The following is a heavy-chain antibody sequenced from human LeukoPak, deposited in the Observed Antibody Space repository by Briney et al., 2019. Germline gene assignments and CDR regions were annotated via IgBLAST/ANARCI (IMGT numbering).Heavy chain of an antibody. CDR2: IIPIFGTA. V-gene: IGHV1-69*06. CDR3: ARGEGVVVPAAVDY. CDR1: GGTFSSYA. Sequence: GASVKVSCKASGGTFSSYAISWVRQAPGQGLEWMGGIIPIFGTANYAQKFQGRVTITADKSTSTAYMELSSLRSEDTAVYYCARGEGVVVPAAVDYWGQGTLVTASS. J-gene: IGHJ4*02. D-gene: IGHD2-2*01.